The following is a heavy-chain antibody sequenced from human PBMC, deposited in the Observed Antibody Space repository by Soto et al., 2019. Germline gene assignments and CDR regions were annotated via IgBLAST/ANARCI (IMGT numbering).Heavy chain of an antibody. V-gene: IGHV3-30*18. Sequence: QVQLVESGGGVVQPGRSLRLSCAASGFTFSSYGMHWVRQAPGKGLEWVAVISYDGSNKYYADSVKGRFTISRDNSKNTLYLQMNSLRAEDTAVYYCAKLRSALSYYGMDVWGQGTTVTASS. CDR1: GFTFSSYG. J-gene: IGHJ6*02. CDR2: ISYDGSNK. CDR3: AKLRSALSYYGMDV. D-gene: IGHD5-12*01.